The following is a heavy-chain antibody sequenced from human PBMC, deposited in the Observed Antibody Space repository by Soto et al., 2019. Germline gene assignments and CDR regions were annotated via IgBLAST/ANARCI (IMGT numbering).Heavy chain of an antibody. J-gene: IGHJ3*02. V-gene: IGHV3-9*01. Sequence: VQLVESGGGLVQPGRSLRLSCAASGFTFDDYAMHWVRQAPGKGLEWVSGISWNSGSIGYADSVKSRFTISRDNAKNSLNLQMNSLRAEDTALYYCAKDKIYGGNSDYAFDIWGQGTMVTVSS. CDR2: ISWNSGSI. CDR1: GFTFDDYA. CDR3: AKDKIYGGNSDYAFDI. D-gene: IGHD4-17*01.